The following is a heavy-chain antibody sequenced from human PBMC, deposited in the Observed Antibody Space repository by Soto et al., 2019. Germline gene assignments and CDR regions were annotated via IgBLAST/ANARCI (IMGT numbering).Heavy chain of an antibody. V-gene: IGHV1-46*01. CDR1: GYTFTSYY. CDR2: INPSGGST. D-gene: IGHD1-26*01. CDR3: GKSGSSSRIDY. J-gene: IGHJ4*02. Sequence: ASVEVSCKASGYTFTSYYMHWVRQAPGQGLEWMGIINPSGGSTSYAQKFQGRVTMTRDTSTSTVYMELSRLRSEDTAVYYCGKSGSSSRIDYWGQGTLVTVSS.